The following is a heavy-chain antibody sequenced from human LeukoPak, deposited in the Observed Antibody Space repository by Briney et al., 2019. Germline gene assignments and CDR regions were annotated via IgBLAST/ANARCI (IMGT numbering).Heavy chain of an antibody. Sequence: SETLSLTCTVSGGSISSSGYYWGWIRQPPGKGLEWIGSIYYRGSTYYNPSLKSRVTISVDTSKNQFSLKLSSVTAADTAVYYCARRPSSWYRGRFRWYFDLWGRGTLVTVSS. CDR2: IYYRGST. CDR3: ARRPSSWYRGRFRWYFDL. J-gene: IGHJ2*01. D-gene: IGHD6-13*01. V-gene: IGHV4-39*07. CDR1: GGSISSSGYY.